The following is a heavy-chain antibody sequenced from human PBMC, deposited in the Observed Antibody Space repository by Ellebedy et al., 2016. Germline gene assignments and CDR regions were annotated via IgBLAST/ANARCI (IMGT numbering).Heavy chain of an antibody. CDR2: ISYDGSLR. CDR3: ATDRNRVRDI. Sequence: GESLKISXTASGFTFSSYGMHWVRQAPGKGLEWVAVISYDGSLRYYADSVEGRFTISRDNAKNTLFLQMNSLRAEDSGIYYCATDRNRVRDIWGQGTLVTVSS. CDR1: GFTFSSYG. D-gene: IGHD2-21*02. J-gene: IGHJ4*02. V-gene: IGHV3-30*03.